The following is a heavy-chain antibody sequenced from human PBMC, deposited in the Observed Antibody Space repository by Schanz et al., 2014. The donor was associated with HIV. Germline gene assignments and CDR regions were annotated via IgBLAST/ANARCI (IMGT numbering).Heavy chain of an antibody. CDR3: ARAPPRDSSGYYPFDY. CDR2: ISPDSGAT. J-gene: IGHJ4*02. Sequence: QLQLVQSGAEVRKSGASVRLSCKASGYSFNDYCIHWVRQAPGQGLEWMGWISPDSGATDYAQNFQGRVTMTRHTSMTTVYMDLSRVTSDDTALYFCARAPPRDSSGYYPFDYWGQGTLVTVSS. D-gene: IGHD3-22*01. V-gene: IGHV1-2*02. CDR1: GYSFNDYC.